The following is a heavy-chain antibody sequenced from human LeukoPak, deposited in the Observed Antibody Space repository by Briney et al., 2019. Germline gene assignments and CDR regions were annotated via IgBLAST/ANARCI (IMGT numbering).Heavy chain of an antibody. J-gene: IGHJ5*02. D-gene: IGHD5-18*01. CDR1: GYTFTTYP. CDR2: INAGNGNT. Sequence: ASVKVSCKAFGYTFTTYPVPWVRQTPGQRLEGMGWINAGNGNTKYSQKFQGRVTITRDTSASTAYMELSSLRSEDTAVYYCARGYSYGSWFDPWGQGTLVTVSS. V-gene: IGHV1-3*01. CDR3: ARGYSYGSWFDP.